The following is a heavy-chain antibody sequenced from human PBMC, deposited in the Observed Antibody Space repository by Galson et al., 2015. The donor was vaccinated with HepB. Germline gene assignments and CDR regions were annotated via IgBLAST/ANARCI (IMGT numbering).Heavy chain of an antibody. J-gene: IGHJ4*02. D-gene: IGHD2-15*01. V-gene: IGHV3-23*01. CDR1: GFSFTRYA. Sequence: SLRLSCAASGFSFTRYAITWVRQAPGKGLEWVSSITSSGGSSYYTDSVKGRFTVSRDNSKNTLLLQLNSLRAEDTAMYFCAKDGIMVANNPYHFHYWGQGTLVTVSS. CDR2: ITSSGGSS. CDR3: AKDGIMVANNPYHFHY.